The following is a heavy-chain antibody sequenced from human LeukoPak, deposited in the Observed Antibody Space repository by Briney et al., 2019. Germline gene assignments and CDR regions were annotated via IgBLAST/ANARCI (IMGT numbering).Heavy chain of an antibody. CDR1: GFKFRSYG. CDR2: ISYDGSNK. V-gene: IGHV3-30*18. D-gene: IGHD5-24*01. CDR3: AKDRDWYYFDY. Sequence: GGSPKLPFASSGFKFRSYGNPLVRQAPGQGPEGVAVISYDGSNKYYADSVKGRFTISRDNSKNTLYLQMNSLRAEDTAVYYCAKDRDWYYFDYWGQGTLVTVSS. J-gene: IGHJ4*02.